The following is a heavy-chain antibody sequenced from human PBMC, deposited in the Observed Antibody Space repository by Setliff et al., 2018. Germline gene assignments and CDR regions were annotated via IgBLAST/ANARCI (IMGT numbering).Heavy chain of an antibody. CDR3: AILGYCGGGSCFGGSTWNYYMDV. V-gene: IGHV3-23*01. CDR2: ISAEGGRV. CDR1: GFTFSNYA. J-gene: IGHJ6*03. Sequence: PGGSLRLSCAASGFTFSNYAMSWVRQAPGKGLEWVSSISAEGGRVNYAGSVRGRFTVSRDSSKSILYLQLNSLGAEDTALYYCAILGYCGGGSCFGGSTWNYYMDVWGKGTTVTVSS. D-gene: IGHD2-15*01.